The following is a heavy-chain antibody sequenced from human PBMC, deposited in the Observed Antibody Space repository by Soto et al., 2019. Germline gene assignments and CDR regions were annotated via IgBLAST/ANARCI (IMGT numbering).Heavy chain of an antibody. CDR2: IYYSGST. V-gene: IGHV4-30-4*01. Sequence: QVQLQESGPGLVKPSQTLSLTRTVSGGSISSGDYYWSWIRQPPGKGLEWIGYIYYSGSTYYNPSLKSRVTISVDTSKNQFSLKLSSVTAADTAVYYCAGTISTSFTGDYFDYWGQGTLVTVSS. CDR3: AGTISTSFTGDYFDY. J-gene: IGHJ4*02. D-gene: IGHD2-2*01. CDR1: GGSISSGDYY.